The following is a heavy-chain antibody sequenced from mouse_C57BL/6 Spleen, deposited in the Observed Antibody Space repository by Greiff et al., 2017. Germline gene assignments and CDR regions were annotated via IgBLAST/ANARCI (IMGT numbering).Heavy chain of an antibody. V-gene: IGHV1-62-2*01. CDR1: GYTFTEYT. J-gene: IGHJ4*01. CDR2: FYPGSGSI. D-gene: IGHD1-1*01. Sequence: LVKPGASVKLSCKASGYTFTEYTIHWVKQRSGQGLEWIGWFYPGSGSIKYNEKFKDKATLTADKSSSTVYMELSRLTSEDSAVYFCARHEWAPITTVVATMDYWGQGTSVTVSS. CDR3: ARHEWAPITTVVATMDY.